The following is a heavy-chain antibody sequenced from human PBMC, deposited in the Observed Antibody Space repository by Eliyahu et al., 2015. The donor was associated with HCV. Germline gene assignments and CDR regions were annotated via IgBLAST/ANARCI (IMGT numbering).Heavy chain of an antibody. J-gene: IGHJ2*01. CDR1: GYSFTNFW. Sequence: EVQLVQSGAXVKKPGESLKISCKGSGYSFTNFWXGWVRXMPGKGLEWMGIIYPGDSDTXYSPSFEGQVTLSADKSISTAHLQWSSLKASDTAMYYCARLGYKRVIANPRARPNWHFDLWGRGTLVTVSS. CDR3: ARLGYKRVIANPRARPNWHFDL. V-gene: IGHV5-51*01. CDR2: IYPGDSDT. D-gene: IGHD2-21*01.